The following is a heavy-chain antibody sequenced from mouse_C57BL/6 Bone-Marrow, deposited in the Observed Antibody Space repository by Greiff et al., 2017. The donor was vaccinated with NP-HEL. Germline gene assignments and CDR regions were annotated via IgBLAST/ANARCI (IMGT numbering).Heavy chain of an antibody. J-gene: IGHJ3*01. Sequence: ESGAELVRPGSSVKLSCKASGYTFTSYWMDWVKQRPGQGLEWIGNIYPSDSETHYNQKFKDKATLTVDKSSSTAYMQLSSLTSEDSAVYYCARGSNYVRFAYWGQGTLVTVSA. D-gene: IGHD2-5*01. V-gene: IGHV1-61*01. CDR1: GYTFTSYW. CDR2: IYPSDSET. CDR3: ARGSNYVRFAY.